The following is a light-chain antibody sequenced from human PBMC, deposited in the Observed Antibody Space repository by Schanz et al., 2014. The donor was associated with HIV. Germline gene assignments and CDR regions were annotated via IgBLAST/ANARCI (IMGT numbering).Light chain of an antibody. CDR1: SSDVGSYNL. J-gene: IGLJ1*01. Sequence: QSALTQPASVSGSPGQSITISCTGTSSDVGSYNLVSWYQQHPGKAPRLLVYDVTYRPSGVSNRFSGSKSGNTASLTIFDLQPEDEADYYCGALSTSDAPVFGTGTKLTVL. CDR2: DVT. V-gene: IGLV2-14*02. CDR3: GALSTSDAPV.